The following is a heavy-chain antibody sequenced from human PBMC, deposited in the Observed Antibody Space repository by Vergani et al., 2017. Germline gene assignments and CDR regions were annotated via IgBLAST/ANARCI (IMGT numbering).Heavy chain of an antibody. V-gene: IGHV3-23*01. CDR3: AKGSKGSSWYTPNDY. J-gene: IGHJ4*02. CDR1: GFTFSSYA. D-gene: IGHD6-13*01. Sequence: EVQLLESGGGLVQPGGSLRLSCAASGFTFSSYAMRWVRQAPGKGLEWVSAISGSGGSTYYADSVKGRFTISRDNSKNTLYLQMNSLRAEDTAVYYCAKGSKGSSWYTPNDYWGQGTLVTVSS. CDR2: ISGSGGST.